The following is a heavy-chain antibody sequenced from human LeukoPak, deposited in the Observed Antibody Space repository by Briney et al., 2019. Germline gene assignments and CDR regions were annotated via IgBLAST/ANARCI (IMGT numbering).Heavy chain of an antibody. CDR1: GFTFSSYA. CDR2: IYSGGDT. J-gene: IGHJ4*02. Sequence: GGSLRLSCAASGFTFSSYAMSWVRQAPGKGLEWVSVIYSGGDTYYADSVKGRFTISRDTSKNTVYLQMNSLRVEDTAVYYCATDTPLDYWGQGTLVTVSS. CDR3: ATDTPLDY. V-gene: IGHV3-23*03.